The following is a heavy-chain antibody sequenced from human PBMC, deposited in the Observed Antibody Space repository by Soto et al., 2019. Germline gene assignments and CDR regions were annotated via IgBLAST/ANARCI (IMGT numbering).Heavy chain of an antibody. CDR2: IYPGASDI. Sequence: PGESLKISCQASGYTFIYFWVACVRQVPGKGLEWVGVIYPGASDIRYSPSFEGHVTISADKSTNTAYLQWSSLEAADTAIYYCARQGNSRGSGYAAFDFWGPGTLVTVSS. J-gene: IGHJ4*02. CDR3: ARQGNSRGSGYAAFDF. V-gene: IGHV5-51*01. D-gene: IGHD3-10*01. CDR1: GYTFIYFW.